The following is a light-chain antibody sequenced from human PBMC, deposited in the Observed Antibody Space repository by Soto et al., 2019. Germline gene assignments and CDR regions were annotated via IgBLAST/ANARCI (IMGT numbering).Light chain of an antibody. V-gene: IGKV1-39*01. J-gene: IGKJ1*01. CDR3: QQGFSLPWT. CDR2: AAS. CDR1: QDIKNY. Sequence: DIQVTQSPSSLSASVGDRVTITCRASQDIKNYLNWYQRKPGTAPRLLIYAASNLHSGVPSTFSASGSGTDFALNISSLQADDFGTYYCQQGFSLPWTVGQGTKVEVK.